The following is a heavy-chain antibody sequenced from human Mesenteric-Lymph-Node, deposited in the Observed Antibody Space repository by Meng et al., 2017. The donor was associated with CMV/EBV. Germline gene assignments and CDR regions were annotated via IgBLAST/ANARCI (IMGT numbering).Heavy chain of an antibody. CDR3: TTQNIVVVPAGRKAGY. J-gene: IGHJ4*02. CDR2: IKSKTDGGTT. V-gene: IGHV3-15*01. Sequence: FTLSNAWMSWVRQAPGKGLEWVGRIKSKTDGGTTDYAAPVKGRFTISRDDSKNTLFLQMNSLKTEDTAVYYCTTQNIVVVPAGRKAGYWGQGTLVTVSS. CDR1: FTLSNAW. D-gene: IGHD2-2*01.